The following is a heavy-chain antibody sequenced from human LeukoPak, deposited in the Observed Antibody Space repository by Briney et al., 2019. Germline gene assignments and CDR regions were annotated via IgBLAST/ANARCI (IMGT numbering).Heavy chain of an antibody. V-gene: IGHV3-7*01. CDR1: GFTFSNYW. CDR2: IKQDGSEK. D-gene: IGHD3-22*01. Sequence: GGSLRLSCAASGFTFSNYWMSWVRQAPGKGLEWVANIKQDGSEKYYVESVKGRFTISRDNAKNSLYLQMNSLRAEDTAVYYCAKSSSPVVVITSNFDYWGQGTLVTVSS. CDR3: AKSSSPVVVITSNFDY. J-gene: IGHJ4*02.